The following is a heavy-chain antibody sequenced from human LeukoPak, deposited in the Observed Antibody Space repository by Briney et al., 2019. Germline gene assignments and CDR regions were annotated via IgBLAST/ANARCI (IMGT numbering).Heavy chain of an antibody. Sequence: GGSLRLSCAASGFTFSGSTMHWVRQASGKGLEWVGRIRSKTHNYATAFAESVKGRFTISRDDSRNTAYLQMNSLKTEDTAVYFCARGSFGSIDYWGQGTLFTVSS. CDR1: GFTFSGST. J-gene: IGHJ4*02. D-gene: IGHD5-18*01. CDR3: ARGSFGSIDY. CDR2: IRSKTHNYAT. V-gene: IGHV3-73*01.